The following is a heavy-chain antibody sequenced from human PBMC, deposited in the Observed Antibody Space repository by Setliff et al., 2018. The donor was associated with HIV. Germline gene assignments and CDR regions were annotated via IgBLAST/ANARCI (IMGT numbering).Heavy chain of an antibody. V-gene: IGHV4-34*01. CDR2: IYYNGNT. D-gene: IGHD5-18*01. Sequence: SETLSLTCAVYRGSFTGYYWGWIRQPPGKGLEWIGSIYYNGNTYYNPSLKSRVTMSVDTSKNQFSLKLSSVTAADTAVFYCARGGYSYGFGRHRAYFQYWGQGTQVTVSS. J-gene: IGHJ1*01. CDR1: RGSFTGYY. CDR3: ARGGYSYGFGRHRAYFQY.